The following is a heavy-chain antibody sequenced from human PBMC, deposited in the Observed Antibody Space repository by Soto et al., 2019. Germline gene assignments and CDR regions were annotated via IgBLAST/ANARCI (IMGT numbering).Heavy chain of an antibody. D-gene: IGHD6-19*01. CDR1: CYTFTSYG. CDR2: ISAYNGNT. CDR3: ARVGSMAARAFDI. J-gene: IGHJ3*02. Sequence: SVEVSFKASCYTFTSYGISWVREAPGQGLEWMGWISAYNGNTNYAQKLQGRVTMTTDTSTSTAYMELRSLRSDDTAVYYCARVGSMAARAFDIWGQGTMVTVSS. V-gene: IGHV1-18*04.